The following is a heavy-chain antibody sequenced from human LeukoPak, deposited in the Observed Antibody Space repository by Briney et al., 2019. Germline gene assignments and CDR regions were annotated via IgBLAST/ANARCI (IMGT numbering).Heavy chain of an antibody. CDR3: ARDLTGSPDY. J-gene: IGHJ4*02. D-gene: IGHD3-10*01. V-gene: IGHV3-48*02. CDR2: ISRSSNSI. Sequence: GGSLRLSCAASGFTFSSYSMNWVRQAPGKGLEWVSYISRSSNSIYYADSVKGRFTISRDNAKNSLFLQMNSLRDEDTAVYYCARDLTGSPDYWGQGTLVTVSS. CDR1: GFTFSSYS.